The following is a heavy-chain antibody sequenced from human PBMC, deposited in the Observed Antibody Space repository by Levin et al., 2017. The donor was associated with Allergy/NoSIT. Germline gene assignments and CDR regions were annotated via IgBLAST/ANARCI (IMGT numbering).Heavy chain of an antibody. CDR1: GLNFNSYG. V-gene: IGHV3-30*03. Sequence: SGESLKISCAVSGLNFNSYGMNWVRQARGKGLEWVALISSAGSDGYYADSVRGRFTISRDNSKSTLYLQMNSLRPDDTAVYYCAARVFDFWGQGTLVTVSS. CDR3: AARVFDF. J-gene: IGHJ4*02. CDR2: ISSAGSDG.